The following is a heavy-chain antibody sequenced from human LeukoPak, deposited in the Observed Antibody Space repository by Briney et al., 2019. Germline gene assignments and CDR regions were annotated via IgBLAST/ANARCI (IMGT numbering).Heavy chain of an antibody. CDR1: GFTFSSYW. D-gene: IGHD6-13*01. J-gene: IGHJ4*02. CDR3: AREGGRIAAAGVDY. V-gene: IGHV3-7*01. Sequence: PGGSLRLSCAASGFTFSSYWMSWVRQAPGKGLEWVANIKQDGSEKYYVDSVKGRFTISRDNAKNSLYLQMNSLRAEDTAVYYCAREGGRIAAAGVDYWGQGTLVTVSP. CDR2: IKQDGSEK.